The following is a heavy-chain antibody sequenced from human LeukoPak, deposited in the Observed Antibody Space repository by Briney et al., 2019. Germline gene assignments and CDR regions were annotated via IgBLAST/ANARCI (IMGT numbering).Heavy chain of an antibody. V-gene: IGHV4-39*01. CDR1: GGSISSSSYN. CDR2: IYYSGST. D-gene: IGHD2-2*01. Sequence: SETLSLTCTVSGGSISSSSYNWGWIRQPPGKGLEWIGSIYYSGSTHYNPPLKSRVTISVDTSKNQFSLKLSSVTAADTAVYYCARFKSGPGCSSASCTDFDYWGQGTLVTVSS. CDR3: ARFKSGPGCSSASCTDFDY. J-gene: IGHJ4*02.